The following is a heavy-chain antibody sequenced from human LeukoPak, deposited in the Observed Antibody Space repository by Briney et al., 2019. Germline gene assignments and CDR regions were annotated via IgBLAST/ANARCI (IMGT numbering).Heavy chain of an antibody. D-gene: IGHD5-18*01. V-gene: IGHV1-2*02. J-gene: IGHJ4*02. CDR3: AREPLGYSYGFDY. CDR2: INPNSGGT. Sequence: ASVKFSCQASGYTFTGYYMHWVRQAPGQGLEWMGWINPNSGGTNYAQKFQGRVTMTRDTSISTAYMELSRLRSDDTAVYHCAREPLGYSYGFDYWGQGTLVTVSS. CDR1: GYTFTGYY.